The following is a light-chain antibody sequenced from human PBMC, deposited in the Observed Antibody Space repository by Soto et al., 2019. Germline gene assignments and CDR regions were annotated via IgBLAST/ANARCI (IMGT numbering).Light chain of an antibody. CDR3: QKYSSVPV. J-gene: IGKJ3*01. CDR2: AAS. V-gene: IGKV1-27*01. CDR1: QDIRNF. Sequence: DIQMTQSPTSLSASVGDRVTITCRASQDIRNFVAWYQQKPGKAPKLLIYAASTLQSGVPSRFSGSVSGTDFTLTINSLQPEDVANYYCQKYSSVPVFGPGTKVEIK.